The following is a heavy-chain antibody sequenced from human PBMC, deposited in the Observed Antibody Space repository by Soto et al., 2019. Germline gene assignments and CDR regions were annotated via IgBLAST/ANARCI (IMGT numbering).Heavy chain of an antibody. Sequence: GGSLRLSCAASGFNFNTYWMYWVRQAPGKGLEWVANIDTDGSRKNYVDSVKGRFIISRDNAKNSLLLQMSSLRADDTAVYYCGRVPLDGNYANGVDVWGQGTTVTVSS. CDR2: IDTDGSRK. D-gene: IGHD4-17*01. CDR3: GRVPLDGNYANGVDV. CDR1: GFNFNTYW. J-gene: IGHJ6*02. V-gene: IGHV3-7*03.